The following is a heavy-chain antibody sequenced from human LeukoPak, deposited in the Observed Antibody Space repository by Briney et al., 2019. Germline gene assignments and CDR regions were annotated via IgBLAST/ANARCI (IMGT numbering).Heavy chain of an antibody. J-gene: IGHJ6*02. CDR1: GYTFTSYA. Sequence: GASVKVSCKASGYTFTSYAMHWVRQAPGQRLEWMGWINAGNGNTKYSQKFQGRVTITRDTSASTAYMELSSLRSEDTAVYYCARESGSGSYPRFYYYGMDVWGQGITVTVSS. D-gene: IGHD3-10*01. V-gene: IGHV1-3*01. CDR3: ARESGSGSYPRFYYYGMDV. CDR2: INAGNGNT.